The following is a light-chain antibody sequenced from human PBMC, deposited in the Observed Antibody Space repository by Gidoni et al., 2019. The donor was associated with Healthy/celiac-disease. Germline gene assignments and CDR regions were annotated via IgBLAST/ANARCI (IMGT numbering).Light chain of an antibody. Sequence: EIVMTQSPATLSVSQGERATRSCRASQSVSSNLAGYQPKPGQAPRLLLYGASTRATGIPARFSGSGSGTEFSLTISSLLSADFAVYYCQQHNNCPPYTFXQXTKLEIK. J-gene: IGKJ2*01. CDR2: GAS. CDR3: QQHNNCPPYT. V-gene: IGKV3-15*01. CDR1: QSVSSN.